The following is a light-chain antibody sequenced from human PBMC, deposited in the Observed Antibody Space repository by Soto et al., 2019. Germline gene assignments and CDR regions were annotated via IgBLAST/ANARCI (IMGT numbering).Light chain of an antibody. J-gene: IGLJ7*01. CDR1: SSDFGSYKF. Sequence: QSVLTQPASVSGSPGQSVTISCTGASSDFGSYKFVSWYQHHPGTVPKVIIYETSKRPSGVSDRFSGSKSGNTASLTISGLQAEYEADYYCFSFTSTSTHVFGGGTQLTVL. V-gene: IGLV2-23*01. CDR3: FSFTSTSTHV. CDR2: ETS.